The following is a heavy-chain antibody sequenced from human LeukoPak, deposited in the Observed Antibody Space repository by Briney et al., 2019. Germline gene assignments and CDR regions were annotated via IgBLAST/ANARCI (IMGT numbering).Heavy chain of an antibody. CDR2: ISWNSGSI. J-gene: IGHJ4*02. V-gene: IGHV3-9*01. Sequence: GRSLRLSCAASGFTFDDYAMHWVRQAPGKGLEWVSGISWNSGSIGYADSVKGRFTISRDNAKNSLYLQMNSLRAEDTALYYCAKDLGYSYGFDYWGQGTLVTVSS. D-gene: IGHD5-18*01. CDR3: AKDLGYSYGFDY. CDR1: GFTFDDYA.